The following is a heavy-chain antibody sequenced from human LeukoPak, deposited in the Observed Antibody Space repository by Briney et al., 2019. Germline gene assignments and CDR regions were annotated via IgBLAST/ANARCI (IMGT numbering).Heavy chain of an antibody. V-gene: IGHV3-21*01. CDR3: SREDAGYSNTMDY. J-gene: IGHJ4*02. CDR1: GFTFSSYS. Sequence: GGSLRLSCAASGFTFSSYSMNWVRQAPGKGLEWVSSISSSSSYIYYADSVKGRFSISRDNAKNSLYLQMNSLRAEDTAVYYCSREDAGYSNTMDYWGQGTLVTVSS. D-gene: IGHD1-26*01. CDR2: ISSSSSYI.